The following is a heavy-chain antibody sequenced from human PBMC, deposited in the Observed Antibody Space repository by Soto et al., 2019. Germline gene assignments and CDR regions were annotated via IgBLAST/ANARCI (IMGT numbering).Heavy chain of an antibody. V-gene: IGHV4-34*01. Sequence: SETLSLTCAVYGGSFSGYYWSWIRQPPGKGLEWIGEINHSGSTNYNPSLKSRVTISVDTSKNQFSLKLSSVTAADTAVYYCARSGGKSSRSWYFDYWGQGTLVTFSS. D-gene: IGHD6-13*01. CDR1: GGSFSGYY. CDR2: INHSGST. CDR3: ARSGGKSSRSWYFDY. J-gene: IGHJ4*02.